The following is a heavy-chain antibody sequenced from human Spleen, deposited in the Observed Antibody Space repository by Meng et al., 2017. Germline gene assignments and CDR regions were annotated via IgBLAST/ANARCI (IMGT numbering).Heavy chain of an antibody. D-gene: IGHD6-13*01. CDR2: INPKSGDT. Sequence: VLWVQSGAEVKKPGASGKVPCKASGYTFPDYWLHWVRRAPGQGLEWMGRINPKSGDTHYAQRFQGRVTMTGDTSISTAYMELSGLRSDDTAMYYCARDEDISAAGKLFGDYWGQGTLVTVSS. CDR1: GYTFPDYW. CDR3: ARDEDISAAGKLFGDY. J-gene: IGHJ4*02. V-gene: IGHV1-2*06.